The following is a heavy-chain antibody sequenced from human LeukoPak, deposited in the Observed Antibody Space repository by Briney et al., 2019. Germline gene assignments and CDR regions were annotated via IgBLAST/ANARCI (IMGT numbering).Heavy chain of an antibody. V-gene: IGHV3-7*03. J-gene: IGHJ4*02. D-gene: IGHD3/OR15-3a*01. Sequence: GGSLRLSCAASGFTFSGYWMSWVRQAPGKGLEWVATVTQDGSEKYYVDSVKGRFPISRDNAKSSLFLQMNSLRAEDTAVYYCARLGCVRACPHGALNWWGQGTLVTVSS. CDR3: ARLGCVRACPHGALNW. CDR1: GFTFSGYW. CDR2: VTQDGSEK.